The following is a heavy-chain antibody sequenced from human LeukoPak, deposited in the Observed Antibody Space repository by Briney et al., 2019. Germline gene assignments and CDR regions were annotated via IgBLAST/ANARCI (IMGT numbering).Heavy chain of an antibody. CDR2: IKQDGSQR. CDR1: GFTFSDYW. V-gene: IGHV3-7*01. CDR3: ARRGGSSSRRSPIDY. D-gene: IGHD6-6*01. Sequence: GGSLRLSCTASGFTFSDYWMTWVRQAPGKGPEWVANIKQDGSQRYYVDSVRGRFTISRDNAKNSLFLQMNGLRAEDTAVYYCARRGGSSSRRSPIDYWGWGTLVTVSS. J-gene: IGHJ4*02.